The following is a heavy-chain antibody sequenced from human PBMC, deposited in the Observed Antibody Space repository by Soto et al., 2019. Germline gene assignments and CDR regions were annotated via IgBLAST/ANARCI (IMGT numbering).Heavy chain of an antibody. CDR3: ARVQVGGSYGLGAFDI. CDR1: GYTFTSYG. Sequence: SVKVSCKASGYTFTSYGISWVRQAPGQGLEWMGWISAYNGNTNYAQKLQGRVTMTTDTSTSTAYMEQRSLRSDDTAVYYCARVQVGGSYGLGAFDIWGQGTMVTVSS. D-gene: IGHD1-26*01. CDR2: ISAYNGNT. V-gene: IGHV1-18*01. J-gene: IGHJ3*02.